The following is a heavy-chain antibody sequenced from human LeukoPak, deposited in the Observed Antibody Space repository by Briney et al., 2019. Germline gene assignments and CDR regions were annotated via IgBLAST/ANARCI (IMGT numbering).Heavy chain of an antibody. Sequence: ASVKVSCKASGYTFTGYYIHWVRQSPGQGLEWVGWINPNSGDTEFAQKFQGRVTMTRDTSISTAYMELSRLRSDDTAVYYCARPDCGGDCPLIQYWGQGTLVTVSS. V-gene: IGHV1-2*02. CDR3: ARPDCGGDCPLIQY. CDR1: GYTFTGYY. J-gene: IGHJ1*01. D-gene: IGHD2-21*01. CDR2: INPNSGDT.